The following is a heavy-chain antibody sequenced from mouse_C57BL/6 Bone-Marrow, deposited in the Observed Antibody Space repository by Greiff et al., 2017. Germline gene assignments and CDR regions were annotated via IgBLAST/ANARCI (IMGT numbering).Heavy chain of an antibody. J-gene: IGHJ2*01. V-gene: IGHV1-26*01. CDR3: ARGDYYGLFDY. Sequence: EVKLQQSGPELVKPGASVKISCKASGYTFTDYYMNWVKQSHGKSLEWIGDINPNNGGTSYNQKFKGKATLTVDKSSSTAYMELRSLTSEDSAVYYCARGDYYGLFDYWGQGTTLTVAS. CDR1: GYTFTDYY. D-gene: IGHD1-2*01. CDR2: INPNNGGT.